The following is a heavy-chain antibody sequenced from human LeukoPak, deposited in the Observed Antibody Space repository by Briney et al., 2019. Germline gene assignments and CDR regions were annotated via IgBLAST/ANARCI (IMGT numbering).Heavy chain of an antibody. CDR2: ISAYNGNT. V-gene: IGHV1-18*01. Sequence: ASVKVSCKASGYTFTSYGISCMRQAPGQWLELMGWISAYNGNTNYAQKLQGRVTMTTDTSTSTAYMELRSLRSDDTAVYYCARVYGSYYEGNWFDPWGQGTLVTVSS. CDR3: ARVYGSYYEGNWFDP. D-gene: IGHD1-26*01. J-gene: IGHJ5*02. CDR1: GYTFTSYG.